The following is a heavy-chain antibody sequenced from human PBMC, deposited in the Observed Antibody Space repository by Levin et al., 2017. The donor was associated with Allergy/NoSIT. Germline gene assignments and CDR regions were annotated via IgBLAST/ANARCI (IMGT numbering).Heavy chain of an antibody. D-gene: IGHD2-15*01. Sequence: LRLSCAVSGGSISSGGYSWSWIRQPPGKGLEWIGYIYHSGSTYYNPSLKSRVTISVDRSKNQFSLKLSSVTAADTAVYYCARLGYCSGGSCYSAPTGDYWGQGTLVTVSS. J-gene: IGHJ4*02. V-gene: IGHV4-30-2*01. CDR3: ARLGYCSGGSCYSAPTGDY. CDR1: GGSISSGGYS. CDR2: IYHSGST.